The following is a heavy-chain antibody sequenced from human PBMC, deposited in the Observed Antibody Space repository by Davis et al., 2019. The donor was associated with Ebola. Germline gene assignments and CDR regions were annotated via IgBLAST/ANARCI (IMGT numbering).Heavy chain of an antibody. CDR3: AREGFYFYGMDV. V-gene: IGHV3-33*05. CDR1: GFTLSGYD. D-gene: IGHD2/OR15-2a*01. CDR2: ISYDGSNK. Sequence: GESLKISCAASGFTLSGYDMNWVRQAPGKGLQWVAVISYDGSNKYYADSVKGRFTISRDNSKNTLYLQMSSLRAEDTAVYYCAREGFYFYGMDVWGQGTTVTVSS. J-gene: IGHJ6*02.